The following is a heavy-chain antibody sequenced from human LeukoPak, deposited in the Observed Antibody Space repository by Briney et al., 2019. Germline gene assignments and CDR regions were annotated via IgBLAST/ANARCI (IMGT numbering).Heavy chain of an antibody. Sequence: SETLSLTCTVSGGSISTYHWNWIRQPPGKGLEWIGYIYHSGSTNYNPSLKSRVTISVDTSKNQFSLRLSSVTAADTAVYYCARDKRLSGSSGWWGFDPWGQGTLVTVSS. CDR3: ARDKRLSGSSGWWGFDP. V-gene: IGHV4-59*01. D-gene: IGHD6-19*01. CDR1: GGSISTYH. CDR2: IYHSGST. J-gene: IGHJ5*02.